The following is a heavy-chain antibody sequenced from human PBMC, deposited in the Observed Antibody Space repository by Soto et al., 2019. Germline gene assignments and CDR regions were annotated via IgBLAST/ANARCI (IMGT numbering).Heavy chain of an antibody. V-gene: IGHV3-48*03. CDR3: ARKTLRDAIDI. CDR1: GFDFRSYE. CDR2: IRANDESI. Sequence: PWGTLRLSCVASGFDFRSYEMNCVRQAPGKGLEWVSNIRANDESIYYAHSVKGRVSVSRDNAKNSLFLEMNSLRVDDTAVYYCARKTLRDAIDIWGQGTLVTVSS. J-gene: IGHJ3*02.